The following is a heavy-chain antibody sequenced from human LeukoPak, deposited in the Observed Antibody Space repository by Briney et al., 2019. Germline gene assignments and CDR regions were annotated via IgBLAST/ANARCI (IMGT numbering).Heavy chain of an antibody. CDR2: ISGSGGST. Sequence: GGSLRLSCAASGFTFSNAWMSWVRQAPGKGLEWVSGISGSGGSTHYADSVKGRFTISRDKSKNTVYLQMNSLRAEDTAVYYCAKVARNVVAATNDAFDIWGQGTVVTVSS. V-gene: IGHV3-23*01. CDR1: GFTFSNAW. J-gene: IGHJ3*02. CDR3: AKVARNVVAATNDAFDI. D-gene: IGHD2-2*01.